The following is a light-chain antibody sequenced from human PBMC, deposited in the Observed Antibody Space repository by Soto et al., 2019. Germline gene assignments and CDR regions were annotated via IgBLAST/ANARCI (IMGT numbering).Light chain of an antibody. V-gene: IGKV3-11*01. CDR1: QSVSES. CDR2: DVS. CDR3: QKRSDWLPIT. Sequence: VLTHRPPRLSVSPVQKASLASPTSQSVSESLAWYQQKPGQAPRLLIYDVSYRATGIPVRCSGSGAGTDFTLTNSSLEPEDSAVYYCQKRSDWLPITFGQGTRLEIK. J-gene: IGKJ5*01.